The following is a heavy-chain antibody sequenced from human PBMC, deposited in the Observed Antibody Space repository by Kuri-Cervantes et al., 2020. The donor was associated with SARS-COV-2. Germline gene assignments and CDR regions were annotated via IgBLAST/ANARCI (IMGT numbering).Heavy chain of an antibody. CDR2: IYYSGST. Sequence: GSLRLSCTVSGGSISSSSYYWGWIRQPPGKGLEWIGSIYYSGSTYYNPSLKSRVTISVDASKNQFSLKLSSVTAADTAVYYCARQMMSSITIFGVVITRNWFDPWGQGTLVTVSS. J-gene: IGHJ5*02. V-gene: IGHV4-39*01. D-gene: IGHD3-3*01. CDR1: GGSISSSSYY. CDR3: ARQMMSSITIFGVVITRNWFDP.